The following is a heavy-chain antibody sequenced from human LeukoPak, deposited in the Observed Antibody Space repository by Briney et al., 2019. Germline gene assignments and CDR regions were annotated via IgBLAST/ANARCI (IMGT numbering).Heavy chain of an antibody. CDR3: ARGRMVRGVQLYYYYGMDV. D-gene: IGHD3-10*01. CDR1: GGSFSGYY. V-gene: IGHV4-34*01. J-gene: IGHJ6*02. CDR2: INHSGST. Sequence: SETLSLTCAVYGGSFSGYYWSWIRQPPGKGLEWIGEINHSGSTNYNPSVKSRVTISVDTSKNQFSLKLSSVTAADTAVYYCARGRMVRGVQLYYYYGMDVWGQGTTVTVSS.